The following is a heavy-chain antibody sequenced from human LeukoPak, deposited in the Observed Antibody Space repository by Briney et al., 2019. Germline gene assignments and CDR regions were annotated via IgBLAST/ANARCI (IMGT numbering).Heavy chain of an antibody. Sequence: GSLRLSCAASGFTFSSYGMHWVRQAPGKGLEWVAVIWYDGSNKYYADSVKGRFTISRDNSKNTLYLQMNSLRAEDTAVYYCARGRSGSYYAWYFDYWGQGTLVTVSS. CDR2: IWYDGSNK. J-gene: IGHJ4*02. CDR1: GFTFSSYG. D-gene: IGHD1-26*01. V-gene: IGHV3-33*01. CDR3: ARGRSGSYYAWYFDY.